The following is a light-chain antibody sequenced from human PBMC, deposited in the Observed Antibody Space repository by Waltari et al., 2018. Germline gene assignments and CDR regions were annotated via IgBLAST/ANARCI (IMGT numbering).Light chain of an antibody. J-gene: IGLJ1*01. CDR1: SSDVGGYNS. Sequence: QSALTQPASVSGSPGQSITISCTGTSSDVGGYNSVSWYQQHPGKAPQLMIYEVSNRPSGVSNRFSGSKSGNTASLTISVLQAEDEADYYCSSYTSSSTLLYVFGTGTKVTVL. CDR2: EVS. CDR3: SSYTSSSTLLYV. V-gene: IGLV2-14*01.